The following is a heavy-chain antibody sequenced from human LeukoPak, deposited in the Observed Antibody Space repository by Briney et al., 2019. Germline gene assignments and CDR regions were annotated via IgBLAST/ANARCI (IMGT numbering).Heavy chain of an antibody. Sequence: SETLSLTCAVSGYSISSGYYWGWIRQPPGKGLEWIGSIYRTGETHHNPSLKSRLTMSVDTSKNQFSLKLNSLTAADTAVYYCARGRSGYGGNSGIASCDYWGQGTLVTVSS. CDR3: ARGRSGYGGNSGIASCDY. CDR2: IYRTGET. J-gene: IGHJ4*02. V-gene: IGHV4-38-2*01. CDR1: GYSISSGYY. D-gene: IGHD4-23*01.